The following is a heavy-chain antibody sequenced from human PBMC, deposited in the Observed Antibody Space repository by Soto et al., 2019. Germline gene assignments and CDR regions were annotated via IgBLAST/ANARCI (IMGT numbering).Heavy chain of an antibody. CDR1: AINFRSYA. D-gene: IGHD3-10*01. V-gene: IGHV3-23*01. CDR2: VGGSGSDT. Sequence: GGSLRLSCSASAINFRSYAMSWVRQAPGKGLEWVSAVGGSGSDTYYADSVKGRFTISRDDSKNTLYLHMSSLRVEDTAVYYCAKDEWFGELFYYGMDVWGQGTTVTVSS. J-gene: IGHJ6*02. CDR3: AKDEWFGELFYYGMDV.